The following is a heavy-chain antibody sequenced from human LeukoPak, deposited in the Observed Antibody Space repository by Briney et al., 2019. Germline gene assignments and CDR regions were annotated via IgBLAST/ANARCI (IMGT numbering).Heavy chain of an antibody. J-gene: IGHJ4*02. Sequence: PGRSLRLSCAASGFTFTNYAVHWVRQAPGKGLEWVALISRDGNNEYYADSVKGRFTVSRDNSKNMLYLQMNSLRPEDTAVYYCARDFAWLFDYSGEGTLVTVSS. V-gene: IGHV3-30-3*01. D-gene: IGHD3-9*01. CDR2: ISRDGNNE. CDR1: GFTFTNYA. CDR3: ARDFAWLFDY.